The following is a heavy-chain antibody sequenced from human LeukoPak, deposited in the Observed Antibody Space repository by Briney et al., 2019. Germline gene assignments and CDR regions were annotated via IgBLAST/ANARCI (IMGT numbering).Heavy chain of an antibody. V-gene: IGHV3-66*01. Sequence: GGSLRLSCAASGFTVSSNYMSWVRQAPGEGLEWVSVIYSGGSTYYADSVKGRFTISRDNSKNTLYLQMNSLGAEDTAVYYCARADSSSWYLLFDYWGQGTLVTVSS. CDR3: ARADSSSWYLLFDY. D-gene: IGHD6-13*01. CDR1: GFTVSSNY. CDR2: IYSGGST. J-gene: IGHJ4*02.